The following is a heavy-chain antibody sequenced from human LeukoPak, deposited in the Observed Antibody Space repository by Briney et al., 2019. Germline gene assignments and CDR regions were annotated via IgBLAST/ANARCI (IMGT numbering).Heavy chain of an antibody. CDR2: IYSGGST. J-gene: IGHJ4*02. V-gene: IGHV3-66*04. CDR3: ARRRGDSSGWYGGYYFDY. Sequence: GGSLRLSCAASGFTVSSNYMSWVRQAPGKGLEWVSVIYSGGSTYYADSVKGRFTISRDNSKNTLYLQMNSLRAEDTAVYYCARRRGDSSGWYGGYYFDYWGQGTLVTVSS. D-gene: IGHD6-19*01. CDR1: GFTVSSNY.